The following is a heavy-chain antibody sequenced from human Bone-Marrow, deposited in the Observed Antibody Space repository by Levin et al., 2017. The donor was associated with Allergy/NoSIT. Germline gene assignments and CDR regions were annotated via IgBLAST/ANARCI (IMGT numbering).Heavy chain of an antibody. Sequence: GGSLRLSCAASGFTFSTYDMNWVRQAPGKGLEWVALISYDGSNKYYADSVKGRFTISRDNSKNTLHLLMNSPRPGDTALYYCARDDYGDQFGVDVWGQGTTVTVSS. V-gene: IGHV3-30-3*01. D-gene: IGHD4-17*01. J-gene: IGHJ6*02. CDR2: ISYDGSNK. CDR3: ARDDYGDQFGVDV. CDR1: GFTFSTYD.